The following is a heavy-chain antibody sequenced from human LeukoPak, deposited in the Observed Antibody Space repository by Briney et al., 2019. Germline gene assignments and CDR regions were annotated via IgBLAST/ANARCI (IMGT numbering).Heavy chain of an antibody. CDR1: GGSISSYY. Sequence: PSETLSLTCTVSGGSISSYYWSWIRQPAGKGLEWFGGIYTSGSTTYNPSLKSRVTRSVDTSKNQFSLKLSSVTAADTAVYYCARRSGDPDDAFDIWGQGTMVTVSS. D-gene: IGHD2-21*02. CDR3: ARRSGDPDDAFDI. J-gene: IGHJ3*02. CDR2: IYTSGST. V-gene: IGHV4-4*07.